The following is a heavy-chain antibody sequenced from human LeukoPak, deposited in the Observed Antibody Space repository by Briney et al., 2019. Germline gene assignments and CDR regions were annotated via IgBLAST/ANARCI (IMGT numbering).Heavy chain of an antibody. D-gene: IGHD6-13*01. J-gene: IGHJ4*02. Sequence: RSQTLSLTCVISGDRVSSTSSTWNWIRHSPSRGLEWLGRTYYRSKWYHNYAVSVESRITINPDTSKNQFSLQLTFVTPEDTAMYYCSREDPSGYSNVWGQGTLVTVSS. CDR1: GDRVSSTSST. V-gene: IGHV6-1*01. CDR3: SREDPSGYSNV. CDR2: TYYRSKWYH.